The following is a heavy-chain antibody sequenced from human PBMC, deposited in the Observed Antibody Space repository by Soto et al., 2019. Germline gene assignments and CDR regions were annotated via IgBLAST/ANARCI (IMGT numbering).Heavy chain of an antibody. CDR1: GFTFSSYS. J-gene: IGHJ4*02. D-gene: IGHD6-13*01. Sequence: PGGSLRLSCAASGFTFSSYSMNWVRQAPGKGLEWVSSISSSSSYIYYADSVKGRFTISRDNAKNSLYLQMNSLRAEDTAVYYCARDLSQQLIIPMYYFDYWGQGTLVTVSS. V-gene: IGHV3-21*01. CDR3: ARDLSQQLIIPMYYFDY. CDR2: ISSSSSYI.